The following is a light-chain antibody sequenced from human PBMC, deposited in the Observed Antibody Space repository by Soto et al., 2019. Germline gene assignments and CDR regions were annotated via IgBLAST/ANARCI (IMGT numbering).Light chain of an antibody. J-gene: IGKJ5*01. CDR2: DAS. CDR3: QQRSNWLT. Sequence: EIVLTQSPATLSLSPGERATLSCRASQSVSIYLAWYQQKPGQAPRLLIYDASNRATGIPARFSGSGSGTDFTLTINRLAPEDFAVYYCQQRSNWLTFGQGTRLEIK. CDR1: QSVSIY. V-gene: IGKV3-11*01.